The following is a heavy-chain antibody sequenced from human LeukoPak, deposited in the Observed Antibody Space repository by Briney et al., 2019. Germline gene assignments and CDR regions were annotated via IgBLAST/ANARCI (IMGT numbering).Heavy chain of an antibody. Sequence: PGGSLRLSCAASGFTVSSNYMSWVRQAPGKGLEWVPVIYSGGSTYYADSVKGRFTISRDNSKNSLYLQMNSLRAEDTAVYYCARAGAAAEFDYWGQGTLVTVSS. D-gene: IGHD6-13*01. CDR1: GFTVSSNY. V-gene: IGHV3-53*01. J-gene: IGHJ4*02. CDR3: ARAGAAAEFDY. CDR2: IYSGGST.